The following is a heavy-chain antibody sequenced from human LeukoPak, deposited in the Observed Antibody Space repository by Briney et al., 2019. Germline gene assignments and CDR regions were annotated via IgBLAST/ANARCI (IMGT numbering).Heavy chain of an antibody. J-gene: IGHJ5*02. CDR1: GGSFSGYY. CDR3: ARRVIVVVPAADLNWFDP. Sequence: SETLSLTCAVYGGSFSGYYWSCIRQPPGKGLEWIGEINHSGSTNYNPSLKSRVTISVDTSKNQFSLKLSSLTAADTAVYYCARRVIVVVPAADLNWFDPWGQGTLVTVSS. D-gene: IGHD2-2*01. CDR2: INHSGST. V-gene: IGHV4-34*01.